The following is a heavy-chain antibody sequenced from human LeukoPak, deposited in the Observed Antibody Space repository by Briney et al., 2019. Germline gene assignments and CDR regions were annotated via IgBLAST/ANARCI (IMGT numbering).Heavy chain of an antibody. J-gene: IGHJ4*02. V-gene: IGHV4-39*01. CDR3: ATKLKDRLLWFGGLFQSSSIAVATDFGY. CDR2: IHYSGST. CDR1: GGSISSSSYY. D-gene: IGHD3-10*01. Sequence: SETLSLTCTVSGGSISSSSYYWGWIRQPPGKGLEWIGSIHYSGSTYYNPSLKSRVTISVDTPKNQFSLKLSSVTAADTAVYYCATKLKDRLLWFGGLFQSSSIAVATDFGYWGQGTLVTVSS.